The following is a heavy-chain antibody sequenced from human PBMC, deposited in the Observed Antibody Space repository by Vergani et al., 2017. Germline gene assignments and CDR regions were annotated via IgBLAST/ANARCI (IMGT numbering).Heavy chain of an antibody. D-gene: IGHD3-22*01. Sequence: QVQLQESGPGLVKPSQTLSLTCTVSGGSISSGSYYWSWMRQPAGKGLEWSGRIYTSGSTNYNPSLKSRVTISVDTSKNQFSLKLSSVTAADTAVYYGAREDDSSGYYGYWGQGTLVTVSS. V-gene: IGHV4-61*02. CDR1: GGSISSGSYY. CDR3: AREDDSSGYYGY. J-gene: IGHJ4*02. CDR2: IYTSGST.